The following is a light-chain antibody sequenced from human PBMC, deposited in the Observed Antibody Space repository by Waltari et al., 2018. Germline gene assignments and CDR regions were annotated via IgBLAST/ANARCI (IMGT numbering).Light chain of an antibody. Sequence: DIVMTQSPDSLAVSLGERATINCKSSQSVLYSSNNKNYLAWYQQKPGQPPKLLIYWASTRESGVPXXXXGSGSGXDXTLTIXXXQAEDVAVYYCQQYYXXXXXGQGTXLEIK. V-gene: IGKV4-1*01. J-gene: IGKJ2*01. CDR2: WAS. CDR1: QSVLYSSNNKNY. CDR3: QQYYXXXX.